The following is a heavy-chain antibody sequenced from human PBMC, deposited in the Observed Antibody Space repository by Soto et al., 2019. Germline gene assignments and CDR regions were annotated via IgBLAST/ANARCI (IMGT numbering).Heavy chain of an antibody. Sequence: QVQLVQSGAEVKEPGASVTVSCKASGYTFKSYDVMWVRKAPGQGLEWMGWISGHNGKADYAENFQGRVIMTTDTATATASLDLRGLRSDDTAVYYCAIKGYIGNFAMDVWGQWTTVPVSS. CDR2: ISGHNGKA. CDR3: AIKGYIGNFAMDV. V-gene: IGHV1-18*04. D-gene: IGHD5-12*01. CDR1: GYTFKSYD. J-gene: IGHJ6*02.